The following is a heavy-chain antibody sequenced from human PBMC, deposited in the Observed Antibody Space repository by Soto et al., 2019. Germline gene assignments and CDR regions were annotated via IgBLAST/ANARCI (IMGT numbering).Heavy chain of an antibody. J-gene: IGHJ6*03. Sequence: SETLSLTCTVSGGSISNYYWSWIRQPPGKGLEWIGYISYSGSTNYNPSLQSRVTISVDTSKTQFSLKLSSVTAADTAVYYCAREAGGYDSYMDVWGKGTTVTVSS. CDR1: GGSISNYY. CDR3: AREAGGYDSYMDV. D-gene: IGHD5-12*01. V-gene: IGHV4-59*01. CDR2: ISYSGST.